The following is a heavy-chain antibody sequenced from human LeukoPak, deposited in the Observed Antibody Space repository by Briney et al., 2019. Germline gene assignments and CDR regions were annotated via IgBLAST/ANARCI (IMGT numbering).Heavy chain of an antibody. Sequence: SETLSLTCAVYGGSFSGYYWSWIRQPPGKGLEWIGEINHSGSTNYNPSLKSRVTISVDTSKNQFSLKLSSVTAADTAVYYCARVTDSSGYRSPFDYWGQGTLVTVSS. D-gene: IGHD3-22*01. V-gene: IGHV4-34*01. CDR1: GGSFSGYY. CDR3: ARVTDSSGYRSPFDY. J-gene: IGHJ4*02. CDR2: INHSGST.